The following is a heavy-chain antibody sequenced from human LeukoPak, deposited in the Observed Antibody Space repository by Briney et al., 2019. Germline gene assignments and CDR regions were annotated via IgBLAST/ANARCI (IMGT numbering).Heavy chain of an antibody. CDR3: ARESGYHGSGFDP. Sequence: EGSLRLSCAASGFTFSSYWMHWVRQGPGKGLVWVSRIKSDGSSTSYADSVKGRFTISRDNAKNTLYLQMNSLRDEDTAVYYCARESGYHGSGFDPWGQGTLVTVSS. CDR2: IKSDGSST. J-gene: IGHJ5*02. CDR1: GFTFSSYW. V-gene: IGHV3-74*01. D-gene: IGHD3-10*01.